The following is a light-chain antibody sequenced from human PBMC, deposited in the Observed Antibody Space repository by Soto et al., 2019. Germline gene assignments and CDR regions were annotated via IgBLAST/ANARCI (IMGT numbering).Light chain of an antibody. V-gene: IGKV1-33*01. Sequence: DLQMTQSPSYLSAFVGDSITITCQASQDIKNYLNWYQHKPGKAPKLLIYDAFKSDTGVPSRFSGSGSGTDFTFTINNLQPEDIATYFCQQYDSLPPTFGGGTRV. CDR3: QQYDSLPPT. J-gene: IGKJ4*01. CDR2: DAF. CDR1: QDIKNY.